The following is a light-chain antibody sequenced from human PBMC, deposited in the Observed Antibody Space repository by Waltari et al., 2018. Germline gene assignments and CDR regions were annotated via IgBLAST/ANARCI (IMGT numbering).Light chain of an antibody. J-gene: IGKJ4*01. V-gene: IGKV3-11*01. CDR3: QQRSHWPT. CDR2: DAS. Sequence: IVLTQSPATLSLSPGERATLSCRASQSVSSYLAWYQQKPGQAPRLRIYDASNRATGIPARFRGSGSGTDFTLTISSLEPEDFAVYYCQQRSHWPTFGGGTKVEIK. CDR1: QSVSSY.